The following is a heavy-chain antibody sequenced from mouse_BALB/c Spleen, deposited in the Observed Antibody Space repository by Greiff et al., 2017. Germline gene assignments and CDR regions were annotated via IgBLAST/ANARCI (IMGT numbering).Heavy chain of an antibody. Sequence: VMLVESGGGLVKPGGSLKLSCAASGFTFSDYYMYWVRQTPEKRLEWVATISDGGSYTYYPDSVKGRFTISRDNAKNNLYLQMSSLKSEDTAMYYCARDSEYDYSAWFAYWGQGTLVTVSA. V-gene: IGHV5-4*02. CDR2: ISDGGSYT. CDR1: GFTFSDYY. J-gene: IGHJ3*01. CDR3: ARDSEYDYSAWFAY. D-gene: IGHD2-4*01.